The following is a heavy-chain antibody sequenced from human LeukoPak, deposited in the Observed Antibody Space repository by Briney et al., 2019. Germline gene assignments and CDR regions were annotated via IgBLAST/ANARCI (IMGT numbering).Heavy chain of an antibody. CDR2: ISYDGSNK. CDR1: GFTFSSYA. D-gene: IGHD6-13*01. J-gene: IGHJ4*02. V-gene: IGHV3-30-3*01. CDR3: ARDSVEAAVSDY. Sequence: GRSLRLSCAASGFTFSSYAMHWVRQAPGKGPEWVAVISYDGSNKYYADSVKGRFTISRDNSKNTLYLQMDSLRADDTGVYYCARDSVEAAVSDYWGQGTLVTVSS.